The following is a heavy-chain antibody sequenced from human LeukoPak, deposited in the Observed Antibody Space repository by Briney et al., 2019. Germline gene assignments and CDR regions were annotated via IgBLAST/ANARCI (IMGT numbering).Heavy chain of an antibody. Sequence: GGSLRLSCAASGFTFSSYAMSWVRQVPGKGLEWVAGISGRGGSTNYADSVKGRFIISRDNSKNTLYLQMNSLRAEDTAVYYCAKDPSLYYCDSSGYDYWGQGTLVTVSS. CDR1: GFTFSSYA. D-gene: IGHD3-22*01. CDR2: ISGRGGST. CDR3: AKDPSLYYCDSSGYDY. V-gene: IGHV3-23*01. J-gene: IGHJ4*02.